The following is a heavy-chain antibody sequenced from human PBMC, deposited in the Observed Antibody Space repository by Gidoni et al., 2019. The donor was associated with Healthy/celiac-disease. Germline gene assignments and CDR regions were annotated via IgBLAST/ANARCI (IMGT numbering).Heavy chain of an antibody. Sequence: QVQLVESGGGVVQPGRYLRLSCAASGFTLSSEGMHWVRQAPGKGLEWVAVIWYDGSNKYYADSVKGRFTISRDNSKNTLYLQMNSLRAEDTAVYYCARDPLAYSSSSGYYYYYGMDVWGQGTTVTVSS. J-gene: IGHJ6*02. V-gene: IGHV3-33*01. CDR3: ARDPLAYSSSSGYYYYYGMDV. D-gene: IGHD6-6*01. CDR2: IWYDGSNK. CDR1: GFTLSSEG.